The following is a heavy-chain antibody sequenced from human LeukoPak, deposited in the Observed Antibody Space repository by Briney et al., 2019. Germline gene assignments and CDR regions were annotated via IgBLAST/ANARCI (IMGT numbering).Heavy chain of an antibody. CDR2: IKQDGSEK. CDR3: ARGYYASGSYYTAY. Sequence: GGSLRLSCAASGFTFSSYWMTWVRQSPGKGLEWVANIKQDGSEKNYVDSVKGRFTISRDNAKNSLYLQMNSLRAEDTAVYYCARGYYASGSYYTAYWDHGILVTVSS. V-gene: IGHV3-7*04. J-gene: IGHJ4*01. CDR1: GFTFSSYW. D-gene: IGHD3-10*01.